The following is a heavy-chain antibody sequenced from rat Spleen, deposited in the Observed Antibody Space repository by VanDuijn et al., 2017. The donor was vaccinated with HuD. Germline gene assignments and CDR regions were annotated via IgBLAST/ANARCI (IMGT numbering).Heavy chain of an antibody. Sequence: QVQLKESGPGQVQPSQTLSLTCTVSGFSLTSNTVHWVRQPPGKGLEWMGVIWSGGSTAHNSLLKSRLSISRDISKSQVFLKMNSLQTEDTATYYCARANRESYAHFDYWGQGVMVTVSS. CDR3: ARANRESYAHFDY. CDR1: GFSLTSNT. J-gene: IGHJ2*01. CDR2: IWSGGST. V-gene: IGHV2-1*01. D-gene: IGHD1-12*01.